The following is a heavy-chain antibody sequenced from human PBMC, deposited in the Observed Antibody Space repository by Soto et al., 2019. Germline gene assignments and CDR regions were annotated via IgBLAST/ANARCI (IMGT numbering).Heavy chain of an antibody. Sequence: GASVKVSCKASGYTFTRSGISWVRQAPGQGLEWMGIINPSGGSTSYAQKFQGRVTMTRDTSTSTVYMELSSLRSEDTAVYYCARDQTALPYDFWSGYAPHWGQGTLVTVSS. CDR3: ARDQTALPYDFWSGYAPH. D-gene: IGHD3-3*01. CDR1: GYTFTRSG. V-gene: IGHV1-46*01. CDR2: INPSGGST. J-gene: IGHJ4*02.